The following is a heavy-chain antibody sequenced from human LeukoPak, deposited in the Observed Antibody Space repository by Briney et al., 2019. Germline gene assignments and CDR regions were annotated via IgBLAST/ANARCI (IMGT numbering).Heavy chain of an antibody. V-gene: IGHV4-4*02. D-gene: IGHD3-3*01. Sequence: SETLSLTCAVSGGSISSSNWWSWVRQPPGKGLEWIGEIYHSGSTNYNPSLKSRVTISVDKSKNQFSLKLSSVTAADTAVYYCARAYYDFWSGYNIGGYYFDYWGQGTLVTVSS. CDR3: ARAYYDFWSGYNIGGYYFDY. J-gene: IGHJ4*02. CDR1: GGSISSSNW. CDR2: IYHSGST.